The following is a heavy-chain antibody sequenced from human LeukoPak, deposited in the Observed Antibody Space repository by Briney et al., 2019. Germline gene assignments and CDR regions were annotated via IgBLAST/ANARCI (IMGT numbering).Heavy chain of an antibody. CDR2: ISGSGGSP. Sequence: GGSLRLSCAVYGFTFSSYGMHWVRQAPGKGLEWVSSISGSGGSPYYAGSVKGRFTISRDNSKNTLYLQMNSLRAEDTAVYYCATPTTVTTDIWGQGTMVAVSS. CDR3: ATPTTVTTDI. V-gene: IGHV3-23*01. J-gene: IGHJ3*02. CDR1: GFTFSSYG. D-gene: IGHD4-17*01.